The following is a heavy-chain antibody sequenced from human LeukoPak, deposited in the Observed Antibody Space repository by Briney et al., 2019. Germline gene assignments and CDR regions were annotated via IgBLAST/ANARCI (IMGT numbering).Heavy chain of an antibody. J-gene: IGHJ3*02. D-gene: IGHD3-22*01. CDR3: ARTEAGDYDSSGIDAFDI. Sequence: GASVKVSCKASGGTFSSYAISWVRQAPGQGLEWMGGIIPIFGTANYAQKFQGRVTITADKSTSTAYMELSSLRSEDTAVYYCARTEAGDYDSSGIDAFDIWGQGTMVTVSS. CDR1: GGTFSSYA. V-gene: IGHV1-69*06. CDR2: IIPIFGTA.